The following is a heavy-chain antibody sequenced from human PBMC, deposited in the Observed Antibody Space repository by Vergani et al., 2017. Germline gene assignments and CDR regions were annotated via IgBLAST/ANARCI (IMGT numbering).Heavy chain of an antibody. D-gene: IGHD3-22*01. V-gene: IGHV4-61*02. J-gene: IGHJ3*01. CDR3: ARRSGGYDSGGKVHPLRTAFDV. CDR1: GGSISAGYYF. Sequence: QVQLQASGPGRVKPSQTLSLTCTMSGGSISAGYYFLSWIRQPAGKGLEWLGHISASGNASHSPSLRTRVSMSVDTSKNPFSLTVTSVTAADTAIYFCARRSGGYDSGGKVHPLRTAFDVWGHGTVVTVSS. CDR2: ISASGNA.